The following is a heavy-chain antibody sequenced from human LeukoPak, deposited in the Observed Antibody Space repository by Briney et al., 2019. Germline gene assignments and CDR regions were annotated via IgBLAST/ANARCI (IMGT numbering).Heavy chain of an antibody. CDR1: GGSMSSHY. J-gene: IGHJ4*02. Sequence: SETLSLTCTVYGGSMSSHYWSWIRQPPGKGLEWIGYIYYSGSTNYNPSLKSRIAISVDTSKNQFSLKLSSVTAADTAVYYCARIYPFWSGPYSTSYYFDNWGQGTLVAVSS. V-gene: IGHV4-59*11. CDR2: IYYSGST. D-gene: IGHD3-3*01. CDR3: ARIYPFWSGPYSTSYYFDN.